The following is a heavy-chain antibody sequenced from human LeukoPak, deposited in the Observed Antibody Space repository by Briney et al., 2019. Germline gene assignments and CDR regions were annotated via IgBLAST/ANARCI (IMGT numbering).Heavy chain of an antibody. CDR3: ASNRYYYDSSGYYDY. CDR1: DGSFSGYY. D-gene: IGHD3-22*01. Sequence: SETLSLTCAVYDGSFSGYYWSWIRQPPGKGLEWIGEINHSGSTNYNPSLKSRVTISVDTSKNQFSLKLSSVTAADTAVYYCASNRYYYDSSGYYDYWGQGTLVTVSS. CDR2: INHSGST. J-gene: IGHJ4*02. V-gene: IGHV4-34*01.